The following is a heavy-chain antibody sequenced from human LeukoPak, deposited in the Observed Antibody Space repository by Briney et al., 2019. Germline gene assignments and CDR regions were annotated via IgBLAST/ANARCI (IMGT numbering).Heavy chain of an antibody. CDR3: AREAFAGHALGD. Sequence: PGGSLRLSCTATGFNVDSNYMTWVRQAPGKGLEWVSVIYSNGNSYYADSVQGRFTVSRDNSKNTINLQMNRLRAEDTAVYYCAREAFAGHALGDWGQGTLVTVSS. D-gene: IGHD3-16*01. CDR1: GFNVDSNY. CDR2: IYSNGNS. V-gene: IGHV3-53*01. J-gene: IGHJ4*02.